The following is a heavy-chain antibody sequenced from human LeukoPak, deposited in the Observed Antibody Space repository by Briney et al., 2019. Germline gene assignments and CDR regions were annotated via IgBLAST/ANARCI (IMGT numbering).Heavy chain of an antibody. J-gene: IGHJ4*02. CDR1: GFTFSSYA. V-gene: IGHV3-30*04. CDR3: ARGLTIFGVSVVGY. Sequence: GRSLRLPCAASGFTFSSYAMHWVRPAPGKGLEWVAVISYDGSNKYYADSVKGRFTTSRDNSKNTLYLQMNSLRAEDTAVYYCARGLTIFGVSVVGYWGQGTLVTVSS. CDR2: ISYDGSNK. D-gene: IGHD3-3*01.